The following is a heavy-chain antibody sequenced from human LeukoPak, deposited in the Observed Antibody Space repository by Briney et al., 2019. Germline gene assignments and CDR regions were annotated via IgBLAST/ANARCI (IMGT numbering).Heavy chain of an antibody. CDR2: VNPHSGGT. V-gene: IGHV1-2*02. CDR1: GYTFTDYY. D-gene: IGHD6-6*01. Sequence: ASVEVSCKTSGYTFTDYYIHWVRQAPGQGLEWLGWVNPHSGGTNYAQKFQGRVTMTRDTSISTAYMELSRLTSDDTAVYFCARDGGARAPYYYYYMHVWGKGTTVTVSS. J-gene: IGHJ6*03. CDR3: ARDGGARAPYYYYYMHV.